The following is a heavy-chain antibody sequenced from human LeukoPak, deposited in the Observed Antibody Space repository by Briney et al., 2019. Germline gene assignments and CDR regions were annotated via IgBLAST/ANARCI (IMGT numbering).Heavy chain of an antibody. V-gene: IGHV1-46*01. CDR3: ARGAGDYVWGSYQGYFDY. Sequence: ASVKVSCKASGYTFTGYYMHWVRQAPGQGLEWMGIINPSGGSTSYAQKFQGRVTMTRDTSTSTVYMELSSLRSEDTAVYYCARGAGDYVWGSYQGYFDYWGQGTLVTVSS. D-gene: IGHD3-16*02. CDR1: GYTFTGYY. CDR2: INPSGGST. J-gene: IGHJ4*02.